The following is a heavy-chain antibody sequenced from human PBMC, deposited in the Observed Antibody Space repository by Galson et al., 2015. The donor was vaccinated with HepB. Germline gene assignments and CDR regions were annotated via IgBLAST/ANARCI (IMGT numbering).Heavy chain of an antibody. Sequence: SLRLSCAASGFTFSNAWMSWVRQAPGKGLEWVGRIKSKTDGGTTDYAAPVKGRFTISRDDSKNTLYLQMNSLKTEDTAVYYCTTAPRRWFGELYGEYYFDYWGQGTLVTVSS. D-gene: IGHD3-10*01. J-gene: IGHJ4*02. CDR1: GFTFSNAW. V-gene: IGHV3-15*01. CDR3: TTAPRRWFGELYGEYYFDY. CDR2: IKSKTDGGTT.